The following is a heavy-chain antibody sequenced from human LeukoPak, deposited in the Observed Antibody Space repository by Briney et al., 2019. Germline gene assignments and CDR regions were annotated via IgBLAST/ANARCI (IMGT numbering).Heavy chain of an antibody. J-gene: IGHJ6*04. D-gene: IGHD4-23*01. CDR1: GFTFGDYA. CDR2: IKEDGSEK. CDR3: ARDRFGGMDV. Sequence: GGSLRLSCTTSGFTFGDYAMSWVRQAPGKGLEWVANIKEDGSEKYYVDSVRGRFTISRDDAKNSVYLQMNSLRAEDSAVYYCARDRFGGMDVWGKGTSVTVSS. V-gene: IGHV3-7*01.